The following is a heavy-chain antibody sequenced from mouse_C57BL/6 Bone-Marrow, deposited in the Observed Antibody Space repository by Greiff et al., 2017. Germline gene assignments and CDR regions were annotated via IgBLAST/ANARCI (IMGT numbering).Heavy chain of an antibody. CDR1: GFTFSSYA. V-gene: IGHV5-4*01. CDR2: ISDGGSYT. Sequence: EVQWVESGGGLVKPGGSLKLSCAASGFTFSSYAMSWVRQTPEKRLEWVATISDGGSYTYYPDNVKGRFTISRDNAKNNLYLQMSHLKSEDTAMYYCSTVVASYYFDYWGQGTTLTVSS. D-gene: IGHD1-1*01. CDR3: STVVASYYFDY. J-gene: IGHJ2*01.